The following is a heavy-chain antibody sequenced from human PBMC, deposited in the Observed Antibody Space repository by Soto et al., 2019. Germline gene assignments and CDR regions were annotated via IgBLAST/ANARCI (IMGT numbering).Heavy chain of an antibody. V-gene: IGHV3-23*01. CDR1: GFTFSSYG. D-gene: IGHD1-1*01. CDR2: ISGSGGST. CDR3: AKAPRFWTELDY. J-gene: IGHJ4*02. Sequence: PGGSLRLSCAAFGFTFSSYGMHWVRQAPGKGLEWVSAISGSGGSTYYADSVKGRFTISRDNSKNTLYLQMNSLRAEDTAVYYCAKAPRFWTELDYWGQGTLVTVSS.